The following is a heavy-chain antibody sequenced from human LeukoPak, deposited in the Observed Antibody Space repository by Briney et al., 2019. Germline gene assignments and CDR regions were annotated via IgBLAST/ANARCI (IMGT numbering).Heavy chain of an antibody. CDR1: GFTFSSFA. CDR2: VSRNGDST. Sequence: GGSLRLSCAASGFTFSSFAMTWVRQAPGKGLEWVSAVSRNGDSTYYADSVKGRFTISRDNPKNTLYLQMNSLRAEDTALYYCAKDLIAVGDGYYFDYWGQGTLVTVSS. D-gene: IGHD6-19*01. V-gene: IGHV3-23*01. CDR3: AKDLIAVGDGYYFDY. J-gene: IGHJ4*02.